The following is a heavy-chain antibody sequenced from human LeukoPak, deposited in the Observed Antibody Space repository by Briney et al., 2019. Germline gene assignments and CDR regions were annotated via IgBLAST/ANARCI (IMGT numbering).Heavy chain of an antibody. CDR1: GGSFSGYY. D-gene: IGHD2-2*01. CDR2: INHSGST. J-gene: IGHJ5*02. Sequence: SETLSLTCAVCGGSFSGYYWSWIRQPPGKGLEWIGEINHSGSTNYNPSLKSRVTISVDTSKNQFSLKLSSVTAADTAVYYCASRKSVPAAPYNWFDPWGQGTLVTVSS. V-gene: IGHV4-34*01. CDR3: ASRKSVPAAPYNWFDP.